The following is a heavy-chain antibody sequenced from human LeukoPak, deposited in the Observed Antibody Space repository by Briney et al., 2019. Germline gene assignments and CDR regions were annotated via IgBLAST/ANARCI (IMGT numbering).Heavy chain of an antibody. CDR2: ISFDGSNK. CDR1: GFPFISYA. Sequence: QPGGPLKLSLAASGFPFISYAMTGVAQAPAKGLGGVEVISFDGSNKYYADSVKGRFTISRDNSKNTLYLQMNSLRAEDTAVHYCAKDRGGYCSGGSCYFDYWGQGTLVTVSS. CDR3: AKDRGGYCSGGSCYFDY. D-gene: IGHD2-15*01. J-gene: IGHJ4*02. V-gene: IGHV3-30*04.